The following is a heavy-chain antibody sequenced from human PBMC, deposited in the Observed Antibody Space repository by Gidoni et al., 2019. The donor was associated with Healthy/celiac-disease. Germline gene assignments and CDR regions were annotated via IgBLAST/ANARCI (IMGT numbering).Heavy chain of an antibody. CDR1: GFTFSSYG. J-gene: IGHJ5*02. V-gene: IGHV3-33*01. Sequence: QVQLVESGGGVVQPGRSLRLSCAASGFTFSSYGLHWVRQAPGKGLEWVAVIWYDGSNKYYADSVKGRFTISRDNSKNTLYLQMNSLRAEDTAVYYCARDGVYDSSGYYSRNWFDPWGQGTLVTVSS. CDR2: IWYDGSNK. D-gene: IGHD3-22*01. CDR3: ARDGVYDSSGYYSRNWFDP.